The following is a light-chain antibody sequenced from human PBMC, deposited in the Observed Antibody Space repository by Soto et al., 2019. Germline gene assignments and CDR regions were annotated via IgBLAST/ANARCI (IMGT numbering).Light chain of an antibody. CDR1: SSDVGTNNY. J-gene: IGLJ1*01. Sequence: SVLAKPASGYGLPGQWSAITNPGTSSDVGTNNYVSWYQQHPGKAPKLIIYDVSNRPSGVSDRFSGSKSGNTASLTISGLQAEDGADYYCSSYTTSSTPLYVFGTGTKVTVL. V-gene: IGLV2-14*01. CDR3: SSYTTSSTPLYV. CDR2: DVS.